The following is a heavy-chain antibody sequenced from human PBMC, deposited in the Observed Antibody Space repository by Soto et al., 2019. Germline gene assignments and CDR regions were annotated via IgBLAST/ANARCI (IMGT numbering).Heavy chain of an antibody. Sequence: QVQLVESGGGVVQPGRSLRLSFAASGFTFSSYAMHWVRQSPGKGLEWVAVISYDGSNKYYADSVKGRFTISRDNSKNMLYLQMTSLRAEDTAVYYCAREPLTGITYTQYGMDVWGQGTTVTVSS. CDR3: AREPLTGITYTQYGMDV. CDR1: GFTFSSYA. J-gene: IGHJ6*02. D-gene: IGHD1-7*01. V-gene: IGHV3-30-3*01. CDR2: ISYDGSNK.